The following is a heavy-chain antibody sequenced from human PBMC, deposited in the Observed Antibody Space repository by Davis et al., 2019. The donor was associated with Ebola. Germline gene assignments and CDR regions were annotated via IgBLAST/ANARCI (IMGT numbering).Heavy chain of an antibody. Sequence: GSLRLSCAASGFTFSSYEMNWVRQAPGKGLEWVSYISSSGSIIYYADSVKGRFTISRDSAKNSLYLQMNSLRAEDTAVYYCARGGYVDYWGQGTLVTVSS. V-gene: IGHV3-48*03. CDR1: GFTFSSYE. CDR2: ISSSGSII. J-gene: IGHJ4*02. CDR3: ARGGYVDY.